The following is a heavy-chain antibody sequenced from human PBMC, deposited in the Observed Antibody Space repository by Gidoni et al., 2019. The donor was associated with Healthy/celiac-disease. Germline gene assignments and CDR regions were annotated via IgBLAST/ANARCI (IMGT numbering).Heavy chain of an antibody. CDR2: ISSSGSTI. Sequence: QVQLVESGGGLVKPGGSLRLSCAASGFPFSDYYMSWIRQAPGKGLEWVLYISSSGSTIYYADSVKGRFTISRDNAKNSLYLQMNSLRAEDTAVYYCARGAHYYDSSGYHDAFDIWGQGTMVTVSS. D-gene: IGHD3-22*01. J-gene: IGHJ3*02. CDR1: GFPFSDYY. V-gene: IGHV3-11*01. CDR3: ARGAHYYDSSGYHDAFDI.